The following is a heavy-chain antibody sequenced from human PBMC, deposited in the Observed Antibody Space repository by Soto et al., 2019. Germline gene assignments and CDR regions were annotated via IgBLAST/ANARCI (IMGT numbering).Heavy chain of an antibody. CDR1: GGTFSSYA. D-gene: IGHD2-2*02. J-gene: IGHJ3*02. Sequence: SVKVSCKASGGTFSSYAISWVRQAPGQGLEWMGGIIPIFGTANYAQKFQGRVTITADESTGTAYMELSSLRSEDTAVYYCAAPICSSTSCYSAGDAFDIWGQGTMVTVSS. CDR2: IIPIFGTA. V-gene: IGHV1-69*13. CDR3: AAPICSSTSCYSAGDAFDI.